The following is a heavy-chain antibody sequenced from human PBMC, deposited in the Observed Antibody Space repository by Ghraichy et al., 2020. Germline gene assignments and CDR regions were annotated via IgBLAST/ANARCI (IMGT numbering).Heavy chain of an antibody. D-gene: IGHD3-10*01. J-gene: IGHJ4*02. Sequence: GGSLILSCTASGFSFETFWLTWVRQAPGKGLEWVANINQDGTVKYFVDSVKGRFSISRDNAKSSAYLQMNGLRAEDTARYYCAREIYGSRSLWGQGTLVTVSS. CDR1: GFSFETFW. CDR3: AREIYGSRSL. CDR2: INQDGTVK. V-gene: IGHV3-7*01.